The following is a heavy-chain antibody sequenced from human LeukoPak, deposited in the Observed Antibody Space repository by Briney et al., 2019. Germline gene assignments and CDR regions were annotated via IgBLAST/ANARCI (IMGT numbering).Heavy chain of an antibody. CDR2: ISHDGSKK. D-gene: IGHD1-26*01. CDR3: ATHSGSYLRAFDI. Sequence: GGSLRLSCAASGFTFSSYGMHWVRQAPGKGLEWVAVISHDGSKKYYADSVKGRFTISRDNAKNSLYLQLNSLRPEDTAVYYCATHSGSYLRAFDIWGQGTMVTVSS. V-gene: IGHV3-30*03. J-gene: IGHJ3*02. CDR1: GFTFSSYG.